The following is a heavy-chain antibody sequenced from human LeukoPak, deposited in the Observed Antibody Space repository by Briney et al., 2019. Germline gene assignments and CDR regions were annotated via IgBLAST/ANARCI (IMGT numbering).Heavy chain of an antibody. J-gene: IGHJ3*02. CDR3: ARASIAARDAFDI. V-gene: IGHV4-34*01. CDR2: INHSGST. Sequence: SETLSLTCAVYGGSFSGYYWSGIRQPPGKGLEWIGEINHSGSTNYNPSLKSRVTISVDMSKNQFSLKLSSVTAADTAVYYCARASIAARDAFDIWGQGTMVTVSS. D-gene: IGHD6-6*01. CDR1: GGSFSGYY.